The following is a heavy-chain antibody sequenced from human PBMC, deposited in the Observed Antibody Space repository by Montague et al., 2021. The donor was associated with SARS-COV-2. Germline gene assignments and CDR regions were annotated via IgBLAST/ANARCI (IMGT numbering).Heavy chain of an antibody. CDR2: IYYSGST. CDR3: ARSYTRTTLTLGVGITFRYFDL. V-gene: IGHV4-31*03. CDR1: GGSISSGGYY. Sequence: TLSLTCTVSGGSISSGGYYWSWIRQHPGKGLEWIGYIYYSGSTYYNPSLKSRVTISVDTSKNQFSLKLSSVTAADTAVYYCARSYTRTTLTLGVGITFRYFDLWGQGTLVTVSS. J-gene: IGHJ4*02. D-gene: IGHD3-3*01.